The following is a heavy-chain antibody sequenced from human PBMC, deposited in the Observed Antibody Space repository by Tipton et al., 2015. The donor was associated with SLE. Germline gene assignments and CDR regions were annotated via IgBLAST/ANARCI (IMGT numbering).Heavy chain of an antibody. D-gene: IGHD2-2*03. CDR1: GGSLSSYY. Sequence: TLSLTCTVSGGSLSSYYWCWMRQPPGEGMEWIGYIYTSGSTNYNPSPTSRVTISVDTSKNQFSLKLSSVTAADTAVYYCSGDWGGYCSSTSCLGCFDDWGQGTLVTVSS. J-gene: IGHJ4*02. CDR2: IYTSGST. V-gene: IGHV4-4*08. CDR3: SGDWGGYCSSTSCLGCFDD.